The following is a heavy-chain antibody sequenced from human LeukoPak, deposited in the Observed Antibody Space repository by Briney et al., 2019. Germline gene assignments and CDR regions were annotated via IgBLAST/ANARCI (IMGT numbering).Heavy chain of an antibody. CDR2: IKQDGSET. J-gene: IGHJ4*02. CDR3: TQIEWERWRG. CDR1: GFTFSSYA. V-gene: IGHV3-7*01. D-gene: IGHD1-26*01. Sequence: PGGSLRLSCAASGFTFSSYAMSWVRQAPGKGLEWVANIKQDGSETHYVDSVKGRFTISRDNTKESLYLQMNSLRAEDTAVYYCTQIEWERWRGWGQGTLVTVSS.